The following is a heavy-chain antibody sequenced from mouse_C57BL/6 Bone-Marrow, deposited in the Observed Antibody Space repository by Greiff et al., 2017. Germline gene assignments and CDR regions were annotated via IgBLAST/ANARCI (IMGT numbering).Heavy chain of an antibody. CDR1: GFTFSDYG. CDR3: ARRAMDY. CDR2: ISSGSSTI. J-gene: IGHJ4*01. Sequence: EVKLVESGGGLVQPGGSLKLSCAASGFTFSDYGMHWVRQAPEKGLEWVAYISSGSSTIYYADTVKGRFTISRDNAKNTLFLQMSSLRSEDAAMYYCARRAMDYWGQGHSVTVSA. V-gene: IGHV5-17*03.